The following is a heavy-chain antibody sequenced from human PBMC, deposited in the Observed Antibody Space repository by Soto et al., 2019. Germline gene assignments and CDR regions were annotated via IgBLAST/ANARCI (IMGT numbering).Heavy chain of an antibody. CDR1: GFTFSSYG. CDR3: AKDFQYYYDSSGYSYLDY. D-gene: IGHD3-22*01. V-gene: IGHV3-30*02. Sequence: PGGSLRLSCAASGFTFSSYGMHWVRQAPGKGLEWVAVIWYDGSDKYYEDSVKGRFTIPRDNSKNTLYLQMNSLRAEDTAVYYCAKDFQYYYDSSGYSYLDYWGQGTLVTVS. CDR2: IWYDGSDK. J-gene: IGHJ4*02.